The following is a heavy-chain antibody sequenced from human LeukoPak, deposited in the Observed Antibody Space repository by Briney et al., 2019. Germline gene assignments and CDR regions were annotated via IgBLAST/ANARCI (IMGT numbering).Heavy chain of an antibody. D-gene: IGHD3-16*01. V-gene: IGHV3-53*01. CDR2: IFSGGST. CDR3: ATSNWAHGLGP. Sequence: GGSLRLSCAASGFIVSTNYMSWVRQAPGKGLEWVSVIFSGGSTYYADSVKGRFTISRDKSNNTLYLQMNSLRAEDTAVYYCATSNWAHGLGPWGQGTLVTVSS. CDR1: GFIVSTNY. J-gene: IGHJ5*02.